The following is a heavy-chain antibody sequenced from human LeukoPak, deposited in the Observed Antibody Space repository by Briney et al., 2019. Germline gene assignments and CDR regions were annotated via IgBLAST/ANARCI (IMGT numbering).Heavy chain of an antibody. CDR3: ARAKQQLASFDY. D-gene: IGHD6-13*01. V-gene: IGHV3-21*05. CDR2: ISSSSSYI. J-gene: IGHJ4*02. Sequence: GGSLRLSCAASGFTFSSYEMNWVRQAPGKGLEWVSYISSSSSYIYYADSVKGRFTISRDNAKNSLYLQMNSLRAEDTAVYYCARAKQQLASFDYWGQGTLVTVSS. CDR1: GFTFSSYE.